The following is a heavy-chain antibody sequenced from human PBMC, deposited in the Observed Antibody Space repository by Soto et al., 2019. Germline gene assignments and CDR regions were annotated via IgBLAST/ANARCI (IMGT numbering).Heavy chain of an antibody. J-gene: IGHJ4*02. CDR1: GFSFSGSA. V-gene: IGHV3-73*02. CDR2: IRSKAYSYAT. CDR3: LTSIREATRDFDY. Sequence: EVQLVESGGGLVQPGGSLKLSCAASGFSFSGSAMYWVRQASGKGLEWVGRIRSKAYSYATAYGASLKGRFSIFRDDTNNTAYLQINSLKSEDTAVYYCLTSIREATRDFDYWGQGTLVTVSS. D-gene: IGHD5-12*01.